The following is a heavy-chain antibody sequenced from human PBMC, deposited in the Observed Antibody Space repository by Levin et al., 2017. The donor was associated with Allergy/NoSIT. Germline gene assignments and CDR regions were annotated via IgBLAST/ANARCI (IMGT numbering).Heavy chain of an antibody. V-gene: IGHV4-59*01. J-gene: IGHJ5*02. Sequence: SQTLSLTCTVSGGSISSYYWSWIRQPPGKGLEWIGYIYYSGSTNYNPSLKSRVTISVDTSKNQFSLKLSSVTAADTAVYYCARGIYSYGGYNWFDPWGQGTLVTVSS. CDR1: GGSISSYY. CDR2: IYYSGST. CDR3: ARGIYSYGGYNWFDP. D-gene: IGHD5-18*01.